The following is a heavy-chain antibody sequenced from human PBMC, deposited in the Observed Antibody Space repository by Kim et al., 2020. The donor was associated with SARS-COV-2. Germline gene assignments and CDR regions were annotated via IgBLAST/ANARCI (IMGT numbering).Heavy chain of an antibody. Sequence: SGPTLVNPTQTLTLTCTFSGFSLSTSGVGVGWIRQPPGKALEWLALIYWDDDKRYSPSLKSRLTITKDTSKNQVVLTMTNMDPVDTATYYCAHRGGYDSSGYYYDFWFDPWGQGTLVTVSS. CDR2: IYWDDDK. J-gene: IGHJ5*02. V-gene: IGHV2-5*02. CDR1: GFSLSTSGVG. CDR3: AHRGGYDSSGYYYDFWFDP. D-gene: IGHD3-22*01.